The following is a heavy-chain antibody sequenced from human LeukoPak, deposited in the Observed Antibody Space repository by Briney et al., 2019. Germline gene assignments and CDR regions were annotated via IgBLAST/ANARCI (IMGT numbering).Heavy chain of an antibody. CDR2: ISGSGGST. J-gene: IGHJ4*02. Sequence: GGSLRLSCAASGFTVSSDYMSWVRQAPGKGLEWVSAISGSGGSTYYADSVKGRFTISRDNSKNTLYLQMNSLRAEDTAVYYCAKVGYCSSTSCYIFRRWYFDYWGQGTLVTVSS. CDR1: GFTVSSDY. V-gene: IGHV3-23*01. D-gene: IGHD2-2*02. CDR3: AKVGYCSSTSCYIFRRWYFDY.